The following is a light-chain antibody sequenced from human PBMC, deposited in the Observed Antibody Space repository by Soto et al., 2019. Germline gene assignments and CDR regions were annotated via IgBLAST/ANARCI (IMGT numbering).Light chain of an antibody. CDR1: RGISHY. CDR3: LQHNTYPLS. J-gene: IGKJ4*01. CDR2: GAS. Sequence: DIQMTQSPSAMSASVGDRVTITCRASRGISHYLAWFQQRPGKVPKRLIYGASTLESGVPSRFSGSGSGTEFTLTISGLQPEDFATYYCLQHNTYPLSFGGGTKVAMK. V-gene: IGKV1-17*03.